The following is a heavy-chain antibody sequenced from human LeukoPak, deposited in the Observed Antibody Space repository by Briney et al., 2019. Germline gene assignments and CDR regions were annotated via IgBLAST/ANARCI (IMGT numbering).Heavy chain of an antibody. CDR2: INHSGST. CDR1: GGSFSGYY. Sequence: SETLSLTCAAYGGSFSGYYWSWIRQPPGKGLEWIGEINHSGSTNYNPSLKSRVTISVDTSKNQFSLKLSSVTAADTAVYYCARGLGGRKKDYWGQGTLVTVSS. CDR3: ARGLGGRKKDY. V-gene: IGHV4-34*01. J-gene: IGHJ4*02. D-gene: IGHD3-16*01.